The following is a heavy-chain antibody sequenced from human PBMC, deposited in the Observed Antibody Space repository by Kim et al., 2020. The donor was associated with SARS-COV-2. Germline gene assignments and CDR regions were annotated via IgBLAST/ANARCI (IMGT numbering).Heavy chain of an antibody. D-gene: IGHD6-19*01. V-gene: IGHV3-23*03. CDR3: AKGGGSGWYVLYY. CDR2: IYSGGSST. Sequence: GGSLRLSCAASGFTFSSYAMSWVRQAPGKGLEWVSVIYSGGSSTYYADSVKGRFTISRDNSKNTLYLQMNSLRAEDTAVYYCAKGGGSGWYVLYYWGQGTLVTVSS. J-gene: IGHJ4*02. CDR1: GFTFSSYA.